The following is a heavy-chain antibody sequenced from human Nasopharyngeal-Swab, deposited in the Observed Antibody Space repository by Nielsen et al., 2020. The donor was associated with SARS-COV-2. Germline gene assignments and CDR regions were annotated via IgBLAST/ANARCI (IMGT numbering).Heavy chain of an antibody. J-gene: IGHJ6*03. V-gene: IGHV1-69*13. CDR1: GGTFSSYA. D-gene: IGHD6-6*01. Sequence: SVKVSCKASGGTFSSYAISWVRQAPGQGLEWMGGIIPTFGTASCAQKFQGRVTITADESTSTAYMELSSLRSEDTAVYYCASGGLVRNYYYYYYMDVWGKGTTVTVSS. CDR2: IIPTFGTA. CDR3: ASGGLVRNYYYYYYMDV.